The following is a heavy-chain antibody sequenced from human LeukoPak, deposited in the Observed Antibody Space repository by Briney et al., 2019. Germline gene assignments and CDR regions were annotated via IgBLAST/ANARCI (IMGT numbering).Heavy chain of an antibody. D-gene: IGHD2-2*01. CDR3: ARANCGGTSCYENYYYYYMDV. V-gene: IGHV3-53*01. CDR2: IYSGGST. J-gene: IGHJ6*03. CDR1: GFTVSSNY. Sequence: PGGSLRLSCAASGFTVSSNYMSWVRQAPGKGLEWVSVIYSGGSTYYADSVKGRFTISRDNSKNTLYLQMNSLRAEDTAVYYCARANCGGTSCYENYYYYYMDVWGKGTTVTVSS.